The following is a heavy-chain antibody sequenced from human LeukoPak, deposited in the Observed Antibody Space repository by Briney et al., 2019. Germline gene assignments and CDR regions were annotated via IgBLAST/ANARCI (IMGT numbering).Heavy chain of an antibody. J-gene: IGHJ4*02. CDR1: GFTFSSYA. CDR3: ARDPYYDYVWGSCAFDY. Sequence: GGSLRLSCAASGFTFSSYAMHWVRQAPGKGLEWVAVISYDGSNKYYADSVKGRFTISRDNSKNTLYLQMNSLRAEDTAVYYCARDPYYDYVWGSCAFDYWGQGTLVTVSS. D-gene: IGHD3-16*01. V-gene: IGHV3-30-3*01. CDR2: ISYDGSNK.